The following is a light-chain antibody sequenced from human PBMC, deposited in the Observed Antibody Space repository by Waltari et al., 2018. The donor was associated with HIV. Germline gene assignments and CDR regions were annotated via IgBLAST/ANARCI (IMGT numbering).Light chain of an antibody. J-gene: IGKJ4*01. Sequence: IVVTQSPDSLAWSLGERATINCKSSQSVFFGSNNKNYLVWYQQKPGQPPKLLFYWASTRESGVPDRFSVSGSGTDFTLTISSLRTEDVAVYYCQQYYSSPLTFGGGTKVEI. CDR3: QQYYSSPLT. CDR1: QSVFFGSNNKNY. CDR2: WAS. V-gene: IGKV4-1*01.